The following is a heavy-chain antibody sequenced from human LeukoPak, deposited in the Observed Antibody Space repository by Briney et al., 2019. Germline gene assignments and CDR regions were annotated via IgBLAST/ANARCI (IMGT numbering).Heavy chain of an antibody. CDR3: ARDRLSLGAFDI. CDR2: IYHSEST. Sequence: SETLSLTCTVSGGSISSINYYWAWIRQPPGKGLEWIGSIYHSESTYYNPSLKSRVTISLDTSKNQFSLRLSSLTAADTAVYYCARDRLSLGAFDIWGQGTMVTVSS. V-gene: IGHV4-39*07. CDR1: GGSISSINYY. J-gene: IGHJ3*02. D-gene: IGHD7-27*01.